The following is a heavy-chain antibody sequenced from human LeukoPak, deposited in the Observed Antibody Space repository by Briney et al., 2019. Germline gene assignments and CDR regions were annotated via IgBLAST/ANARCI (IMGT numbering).Heavy chain of an antibody. V-gene: IGHV3-7*01. CDR3: ARDPGYYGSGSYLN. D-gene: IGHD3-10*01. CDR2: IKQDGSEK. J-gene: IGHJ4*02. Sequence: GGSLRLSCVASGFTFSGYWMTWVRQAPGKGLEWVANIKQDGSEKYYVDSVKGRFTISRDNAKNSLYLQMNSLRAEDTAVYYCARDPGYYGSGSYLNWGQGTLVTVSS. CDR1: GFTFSGYW.